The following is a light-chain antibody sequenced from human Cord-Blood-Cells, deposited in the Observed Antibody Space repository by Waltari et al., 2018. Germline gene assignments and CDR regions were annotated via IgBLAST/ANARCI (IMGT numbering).Light chain of an antibody. Sequence: IQMTQSPSPLSASVGDRVTITCRASQSISSYFNWYQQKPGKAPKLQIYAASSLQSGVPSRFSGSGSGTDFTLTISSLQPEDFATYYCQQSYSTPLTFGGGTKVEIK. CDR3: QQSYSTPLT. V-gene: IGKV1-39*01. CDR2: AAS. J-gene: IGKJ4*01. CDR1: QSISSY.